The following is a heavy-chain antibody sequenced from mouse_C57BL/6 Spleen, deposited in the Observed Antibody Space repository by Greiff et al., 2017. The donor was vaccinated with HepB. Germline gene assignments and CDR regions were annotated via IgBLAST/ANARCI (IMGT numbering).Heavy chain of an antibody. Sequence: VQLQQSGAELVRPGASVTLSCKASGYTFTDYEMHWVKQTPVHGLEWIGAIDPETGGTAYNQKFKGKAILTADKSSSTAYMELRSLTSEDSAVYYCTRGGSKWGFDYGGKGTTRTVSS. D-gene: IGHD1-3*01. CDR2: IDPETGGT. J-gene: IGHJ2*01. CDR3: TRGGSKWGFDY. V-gene: IGHV1-15*01. CDR1: GYTFTDYE.